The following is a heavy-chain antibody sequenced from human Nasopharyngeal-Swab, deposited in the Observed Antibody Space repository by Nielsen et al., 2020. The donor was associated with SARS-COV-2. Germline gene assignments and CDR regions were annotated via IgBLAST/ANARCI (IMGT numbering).Heavy chain of an antibody. V-gene: IGHV5-51*01. CDR3: ARRGYSGYEYYGMDV. CDR2: IYPGDSDT. J-gene: IGHJ6*02. Sequence: GESLKISCKGSGYSFTSYWIGWVRQMPGKGLEWMGIIYPGDSDTRYSLSFQGQVTISADKSISTAYLQWSSLKASDTAMYYCARRGYSGYEYYGMDVWGQGTTVTVSS. CDR1: GYSFTSYW. D-gene: IGHD5-12*01.